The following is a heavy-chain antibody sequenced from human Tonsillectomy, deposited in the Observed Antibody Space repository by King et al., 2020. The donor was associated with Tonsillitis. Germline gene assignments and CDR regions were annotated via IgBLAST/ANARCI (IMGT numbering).Heavy chain of an antibody. CDR2: SIPIFGTA. Sequence: QLVQSGAEVKKPGSSVKVSCKASGGTFSSYAISWVRQAPGQGLEWMGGSIPIFGTANYAQKFQGRVTITADESTSTAYMELSSLRSEETAVYYCARNPAGRYYYDSSGYYSDYWGQGTLVTVSS. V-gene: IGHV1-69*01. CDR3: ARNPAGRYYYDSSGYYSDY. D-gene: IGHD3-22*01. CDR1: GGTFSSYA. J-gene: IGHJ4*02.